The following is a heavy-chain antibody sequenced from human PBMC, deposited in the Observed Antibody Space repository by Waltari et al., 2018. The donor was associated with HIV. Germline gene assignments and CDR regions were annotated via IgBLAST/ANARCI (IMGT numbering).Heavy chain of an antibody. V-gene: IGHV3-7*01. Sequence: EVQLVESGGGLVQPGGSLRLSCAASGFTFSGYWMSWVRQAPGKGLEWVANINQDGGDKYYVESVKGRFTISRDNAKNSLYLQMNSLRAEDTAPYYCARDYASSVAGTGYWGQGTLVTVSS. J-gene: IGHJ4*02. CDR3: ARDYASSVAGTGY. D-gene: IGHD6-19*01. CDR1: GFTFSGYW. CDR2: INQDGGDK.